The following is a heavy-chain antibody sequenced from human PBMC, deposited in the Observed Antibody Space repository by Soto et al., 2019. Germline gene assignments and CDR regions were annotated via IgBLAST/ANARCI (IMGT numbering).Heavy chain of an antibody. Sequence: GGSLRLSCAASGFTVSSNYMSWVRQAPGKGLEWVSVIYSGGSTYYADSVKGRFTISRDNSKNTLYLQMNSLRAEDTAVYYCARDRLVGATSIAFDIWGQGTMVTV. D-gene: IGHD1-26*01. CDR2: IYSGGST. CDR1: GFTVSSNY. CDR3: ARDRLVGATSIAFDI. J-gene: IGHJ3*02. V-gene: IGHV3-53*01.